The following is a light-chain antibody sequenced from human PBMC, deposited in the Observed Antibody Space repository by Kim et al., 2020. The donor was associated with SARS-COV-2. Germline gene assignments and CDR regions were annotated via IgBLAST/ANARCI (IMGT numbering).Light chain of an antibody. V-gene: IGKV3-20*01. Sequence: LSPGERATLSCRASQSFSSTYLAWYQQRPGQAPRLLIYGASTRATGIPDRFSGSGSGTDFTLIISRLEPEDFAVYYCQHYGSSHTFGGGTKVDIK. CDR2: GAS. CDR3: QHYGSSHT. CDR1: QSFSSTY. J-gene: IGKJ4*01.